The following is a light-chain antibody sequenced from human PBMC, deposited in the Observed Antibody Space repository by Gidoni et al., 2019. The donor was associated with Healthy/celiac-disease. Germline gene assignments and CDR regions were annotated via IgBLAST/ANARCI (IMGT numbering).Light chain of an antibody. CDR2: GNS. J-gene: IGLJ2*01. CDR1: SSNIGAGYD. CDR3: QSYDSSLSVVV. V-gene: IGLV1-40*01. Sequence: QSVLTQPPSVSGAPGQRVTISCTGSSSNIGAGYDVHWYQQLPGTAPKLLIYGNSNRPSGVPDRFSGSNSGISASLAITGLQAEDEADYYCQSYDSSLSVVVFGGGTKLTVL.